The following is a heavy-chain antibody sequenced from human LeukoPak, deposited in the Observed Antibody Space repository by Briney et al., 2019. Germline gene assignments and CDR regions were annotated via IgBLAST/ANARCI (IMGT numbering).Heavy chain of an antibody. D-gene: IGHD5-18*01. CDR1: GGSFSGYY. CDR3: ARGVPIGAQRGYSYGW. CDR2: INHSGST. V-gene: IGHV4-34*01. J-gene: IGHJ4*02. Sequence: TSETLSLTCAVYGGSFSGYYWSWIRQPPGKGLEWIGEINHSGSTNYNPSLKSRVTISVDTSKNQFSLKLSSVTAADTAVYYCARGVPIGAQRGYSYGWWGQGTLVTVSS.